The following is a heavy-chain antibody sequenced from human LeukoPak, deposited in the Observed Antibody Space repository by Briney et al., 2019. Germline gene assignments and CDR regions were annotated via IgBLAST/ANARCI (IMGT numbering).Heavy chain of an antibody. Sequence: ASVKVSCKASGYTFTGYYMHWVRQAPGQGLEWMGWINPNSGGTNYAQKFQGRVTMTRDTSISTAYMELSRLRSDDTAVYYCAREASWVEMATISSGAFDIWGQGTMVTVSS. D-gene: IGHD5-24*01. CDR3: AREASWVEMATISSGAFDI. CDR1: GYTFTGYY. CDR2: INPNSGGT. V-gene: IGHV1-2*02. J-gene: IGHJ3*02.